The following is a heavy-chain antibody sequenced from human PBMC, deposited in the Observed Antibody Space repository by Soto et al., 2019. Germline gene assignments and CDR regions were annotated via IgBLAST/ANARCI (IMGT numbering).Heavy chain of an antibody. CDR3: IRRFCTGGRCLGIGFDY. Sequence: GGSLRLSCAASGFSFSSHDMHWVRQATGKGLEWVSGVGTVGDTYYSPSVKGRFIVSRENARNSVYLQMNSLRAGDTAVYYCIRRFCTGGRCLGIGFDYRGQGTLVTVSS. V-gene: IGHV3-13*01. CDR1: GFSFSSHD. J-gene: IGHJ4*02. D-gene: IGHD2-15*01. CDR2: VGTVGDT.